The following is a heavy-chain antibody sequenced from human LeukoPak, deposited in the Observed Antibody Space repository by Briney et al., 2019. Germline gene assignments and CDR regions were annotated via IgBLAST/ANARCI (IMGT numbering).Heavy chain of an antibody. V-gene: IGHV3-64D*06. CDR3: VKDIDYGSGSYSFDY. CDR1: GFTVSSYA. Sequence: TGGSLRLSCSASGFTVSSYAMHWVRQAPGKGLEYVSAISSNGGSTNYADSVKGRFTISRDNSKNTLYLQMTSLRAEDTAVYYCVKDIDYGSGSYSFDYWGPGTLVTVSS. J-gene: IGHJ4*02. D-gene: IGHD3-10*01. CDR2: ISSNGGST.